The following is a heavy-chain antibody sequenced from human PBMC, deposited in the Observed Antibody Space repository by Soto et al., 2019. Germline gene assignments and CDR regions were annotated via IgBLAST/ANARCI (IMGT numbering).Heavy chain of an antibody. Sequence: QVQLVQSGAEVKKPGSSVKVSCKASGGTFGSYAFSWVRQAPGQGLEWLGGIIPVSGAAHYAQKFQGRVRITADESTSTAYMELSSLSSQDTAVYYWATALGCRSTSCTLDYWGQGTRVSVSS. CDR1: GGTFGSYA. D-gene: IGHD2-2*01. J-gene: IGHJ4*02. CDR2: IIPVSGAA. CDR3: ATALGCRSTSCTLDY. V-gene: IGHV1-69*01.